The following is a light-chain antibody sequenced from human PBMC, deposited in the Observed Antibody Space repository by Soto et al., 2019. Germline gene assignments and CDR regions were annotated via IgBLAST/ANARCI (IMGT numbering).Light chain of an antibody. CDR1: SSNIGSNT. CDR2: SNI. CDR3: AAWDDSLNGPV. V-gene: IGLV1-44*01. J-gene: IGLJ3*02. Sequence: QLVLTQPPSASGTPGQRVTISCSGGSSNIGSNTVNWYQQFPGTAPKLLIYSNIERPSGVPDRFSGSKSGTSASLAISGLQSEDEADYFCAAWDDSLNGPVFGGGTKLTVL.